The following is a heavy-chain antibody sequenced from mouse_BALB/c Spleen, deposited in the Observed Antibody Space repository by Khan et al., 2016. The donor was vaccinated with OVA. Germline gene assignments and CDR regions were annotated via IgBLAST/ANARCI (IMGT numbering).Heavy chain of an antibody. V-gene: IGHV3-2*02. CDR1: GYSITSGYA. CDR2: ISYSGVT. Sequence: EVQLQQSGPGLVKPSQSLSLTCTVTGYSITSGYAWNWIRQFPGNKLEWMGYISYSGVTSYTPSLKSRISITRDTSKNQFFLQLNSVTTEDTATXCFARGNDYGYYFDYWGQGTTLTVSS. D-gene: IGHD1-1*01. J-gene: IGHJ2*01. CDR3: ARGNDYGYYFDY.